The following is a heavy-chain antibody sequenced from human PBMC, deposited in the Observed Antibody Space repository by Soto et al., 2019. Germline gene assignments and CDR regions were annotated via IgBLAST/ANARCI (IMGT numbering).Heavy chain of an antibody. CDR1: GFTFSSYG. Sequence: QVQLVESGGGVVQPGRSLRLSCAASGFTFSSYGMHWVRQAPGKGLEWVAVIWYDGSNKYYADSVKGRFTISRDNSKNTLYLHMNSLRAEDTAVYYCAREEATVTTYYFDYWGQGTLVTVSS. V-gene: IGHV3-33*01. CDR3: AREEATVTTYYFDY. J-gene: IGHJ4*02. CDR2: IWYDGSNK. D-gene: IGHD4-17*01.